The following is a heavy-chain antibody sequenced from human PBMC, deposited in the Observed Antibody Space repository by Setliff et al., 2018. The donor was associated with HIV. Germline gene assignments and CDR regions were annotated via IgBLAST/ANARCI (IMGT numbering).Heavy chain of an antibody. V-gene: IGHV4-4*09. J-gene: IGHJ4*02. CDR1: GGSTSSYY. D-gene: IGHD3-22*01. Sequence: PSETLSLTCTVSGGSTSSYYWSWIRQPPGKGLEWLGHIYSSGSTNYNPSLKSRVTISVDTSKNQFSLKLYSVTAADTSVYFCARLRITMIMMLNYFDYWGQGTLVTVSS. CDR2: IYSSGST. CDR3: ARLRITMIMMLNYFDY.